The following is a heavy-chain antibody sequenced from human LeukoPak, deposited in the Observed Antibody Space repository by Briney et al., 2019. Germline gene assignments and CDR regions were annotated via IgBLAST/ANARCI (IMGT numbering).Heavy chain of an antibody. D-gene: IGHD1-26*01. V-gene: IGHV4-59*08. CDR1: GDSIRSYY. CDR2: ISYSGGT. Sequence: KPSETLSLTCTVSGDSIRSYYWSWIRQPPGKGLEWIGFISYSGGTNYNPSLKSRVTISVDTSKNQFSLKLNSVTAADTAVYYCARHGGSYTFDYWGQGTLVTVSS. CDR3: ARHGGSYTFDY. J-gene: IGHJ4*02.